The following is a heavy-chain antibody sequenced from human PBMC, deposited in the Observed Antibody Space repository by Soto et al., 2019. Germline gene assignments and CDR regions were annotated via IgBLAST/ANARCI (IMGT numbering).Heavy chain of an antibody. CDR2: ISGSGGST. D-gene: IGHD6-13*01. V-gene: IGHV3-23*01. CDR1: GFTFSSYA. CDR3: AKVALNLGYSIAAAGTL. J-gene: IGHJ4*02. Sequence: GGSLRLSCAASGFTFSSYAMSWVRQAPGKGLEWVSAISGSGGSTYYADSVKGRFTISRDNSKNTLYLQMNSLRAEDTAVYYCAKVALNLGYSIAAAGTLWGQGTLVTVSS.